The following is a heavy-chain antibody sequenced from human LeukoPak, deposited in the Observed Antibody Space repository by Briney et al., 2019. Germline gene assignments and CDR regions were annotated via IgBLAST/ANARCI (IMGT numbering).Heavy chain of an antibody. V-gene: IGHV4-39*07. Sequence: PSETLSLSCTVSGGSISSSSYYWGWIRQPPGKGLEWIGSIYYSGSSYYDPSLSSRTTISVDTSKNQYSLKLSGVAAADTAVYYCGRLLRCPYYFDYWGQGTLVTVSS. J-gene: IGHJ4*02. CDR1: GGSISSSSYY. CDR2: IYYSGSS. D-gene: IGHD1-26*01. CDR3: GRLLRCPYYFDY.